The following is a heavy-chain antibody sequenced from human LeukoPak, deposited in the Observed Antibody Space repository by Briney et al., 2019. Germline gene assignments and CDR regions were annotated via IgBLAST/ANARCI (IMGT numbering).Heavy chain of an antibody. CDR1: GFTFHNFG. Sequence: GGSLRLSCAASGFTFHNFGMHWVRQAPGKGLEWVAFIRYDGSNKYYADSVKGRFTISRDNSKNTLYLQMNSLRAEDTAVYYCAKEANYDILTGYSTQDYWGQGTLVTVSS. V-gene: IGHV3-30*02. D-gene: IGHD3-9*01. CDR2: IRYDGSNK. CDR3: AKEANYDILTGYSTQDY. J-gene: IGHJ4*02.